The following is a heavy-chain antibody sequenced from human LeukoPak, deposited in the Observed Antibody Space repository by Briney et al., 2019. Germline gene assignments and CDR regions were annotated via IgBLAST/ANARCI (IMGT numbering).Heavy chain of an antibody. CDR2: INPSGGST. D-gene: IGHD4-17*01. CDR3: ARATPYYYYMDV. Sequence: ASVKVSCKASGYTFTGDYMRWGRQGPGQGLEWMGIINPSGGSTSHAQKFQGGVTMTRDTSTSTVYMELSSLRSEDTAVYYCARATPYYYYMDVWGKGTTVTVSS. CDR1: GYTFTGDY. J-gene: IGHJ6*03. V-gene: IGHV1-46*01.